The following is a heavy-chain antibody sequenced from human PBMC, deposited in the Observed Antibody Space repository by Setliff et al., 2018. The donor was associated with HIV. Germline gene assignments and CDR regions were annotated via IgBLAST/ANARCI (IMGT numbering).Heavy chain of an antibody. CDR1: GFTFSSYS. D-gene: IGHD6-19*01. J-gene: IGHJ5*02. CDR3: ATEGIAVAGLNWFDP. CDR2: ISPSSTYI. Sequence: TGGSLRLSCAGSGFTFSSYSMNWVRQAPGKGLEWVSSISPSSTYIYYADSVKGRFTISRDDAKYSLYLQMNSLRAEDTAVYYCATEGIAVAGLNWFDPWGQGTLVTVSS. V-gene: IGHV3-21*01.